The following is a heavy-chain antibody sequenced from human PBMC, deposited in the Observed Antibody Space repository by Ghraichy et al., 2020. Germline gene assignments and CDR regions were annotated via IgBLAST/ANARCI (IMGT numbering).Heavy chain of an antibody. Sequence: GESLNISCAASGFTFSSYWMSWVRQAPGKGLEWVANIKQDGSEKYYVDSVKGRFTISRDNAKNSLYLQMNSLRAEDTAVYYCARVFRTHAWLRFVSYFDYWGQGTLVTVSS. J-gene: IGHJ4*02. CDR3: ARVFRTHAWLRFVSYFDY. V-gene: IGHV3-7*01. CDR2: IKQDGSEK. CDR1: GFTFSSYW. D-gene: IGHD5-12*01.